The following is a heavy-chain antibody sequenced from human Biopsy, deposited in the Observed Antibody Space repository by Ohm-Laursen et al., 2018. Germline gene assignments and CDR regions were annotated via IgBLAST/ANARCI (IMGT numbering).Heavy chain of an antibody. Sequence: TLSLTCTVSGVSIKGGGYYWNWIRHPPGKGLEWIGNILSSANTYYNPPLKSRVSISVDTSKNQFSLKLCSVTAADTAVYYCARLGSGDYFPTFFDFWGQGALVTGSS. J-gene: IGHJ4*02. D-gene: IGHD5-12*01. CDR2: ILSSANT. V-gene: IGHV4-31*03. CDR1: GVSIKGGGYY. CDR3: ARLGSGDYFPTFFDF.